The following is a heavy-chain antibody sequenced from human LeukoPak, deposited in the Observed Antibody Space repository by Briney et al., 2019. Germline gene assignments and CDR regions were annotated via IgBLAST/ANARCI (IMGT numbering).Heavy chain of an antibody. CDR2: IHSGGST. CDR1: GFTVSSNY. J-gene: IGHJ5*02. Sequence: QSGGSLRLSCAASGFTVSSNYMSWVRQAPGKGLEWVSVIHSGGSTYYADSVKGRFTISRDNSKNTLYLQMNSLRAEDTAVYYCVRVYGGNSDWFDPWGQGTLVTVSS. CDR3: VRVYGGNSDWFDP. V-gene: IGHV3-66*01. D-gene: IGHD4-23*01.